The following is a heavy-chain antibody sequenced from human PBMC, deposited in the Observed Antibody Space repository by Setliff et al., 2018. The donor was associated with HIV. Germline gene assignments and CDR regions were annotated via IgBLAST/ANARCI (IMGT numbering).Heavy chain of an antibody. CDR2: IIPISGTV. V-gene: IGHV1-69*05. CDR3: ARDFGGYCSSMSCPGLFDP. J-gene: IGHJ5*02. Sequence: SVKVSCKASGGTFSSYAISWVRQAPGQELEWMGGIIPISGTVNYAQKFWGRVTITTHESTSTAYMELSSLRSEDTAVYYCARDFGGYCSSMSCPGLFDPWGQGTLVTVSS. D-gene: IGHD2-2*01. CDR1: GGTFSSYA.